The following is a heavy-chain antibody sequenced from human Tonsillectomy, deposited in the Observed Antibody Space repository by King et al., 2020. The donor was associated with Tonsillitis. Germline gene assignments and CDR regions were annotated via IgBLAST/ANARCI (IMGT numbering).Heavy chain of an antibody. D-gene: IGHD3-22*01. Sequence: QLVQSRAEVKKPGSSVKVSCKTSGGTFSSYAITWVRQAPGQGLEWVGVIIPLLGTTNYAQRFQGRVTITADKSTSTAYMELSSLTYEDTAIYYCAREGGLDTSGYYPGDSWGQGTLVTVSS. J-gene: IGHJ4*02. V-gene: IGHV1-69*06. CDR3: AREGGLDTSGYYPGDS. CDR1: GGTFSSYA. CDR2: IIPLLGTT.